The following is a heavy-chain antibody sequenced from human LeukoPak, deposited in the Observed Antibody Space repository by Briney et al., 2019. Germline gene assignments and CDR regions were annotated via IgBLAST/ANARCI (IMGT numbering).Heavy chain of an antibody. CDR2: ISSSGNIV. D-gene: IGHD3-22*01. CDR1: GFTFNTCS. V-gene: IGHV3-48*01. CDR3: VTETNYYDTSGTLFDY. Sequence: GGSLRLSCAASGFTFNTCSMNWVRQAPGKGLEWVPYISSSGNIVHSADSVKGRFTISRDNAKSSLYLQMNSLRAEDTALYYCVTETNYYDTSGTLFDYWGQGTLVTVSS. J-gene: IGHJ4*02.